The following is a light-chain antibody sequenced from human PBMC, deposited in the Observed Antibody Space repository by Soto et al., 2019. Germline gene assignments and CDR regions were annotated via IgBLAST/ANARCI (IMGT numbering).Light chain of an antibody. J-gene: IGKJ2*01. V-gene: IGKV1-5*03. Sequence: DIQMTQSPSTLSASVGDRVTITCRASQSISSWLAWYQQKPGKAPKLLIYKASTLESGVTSRFSGSGSGTEFTLTISSLKPDDLATYYCQQYSSYSTFGQGTKLEIK. CDR1: QSISSW. CDR2: KAS. CDR3: QQYSSYST.